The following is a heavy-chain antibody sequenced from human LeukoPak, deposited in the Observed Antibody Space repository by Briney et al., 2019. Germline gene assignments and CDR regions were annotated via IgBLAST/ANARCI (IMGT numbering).Heavy chain of an antibody. CDR1: GFTLSSYS. CDR3: ARDQDWNDRGGLDY. Sequence: GGSLRLSCAASGFTLSSYSMNWVRQAPGKGLEWVSFISTSSLYIYYVDSVKGRFTVSRVNAKNSVSLQMNSLRAEDTAVYYCARDQDWNDRGGLDYWGQGTLVTVSS. J-gene: IGHJ4*02. D-gene: IGHD1-1*01. CDR2: ISTSSLYI. V-gene: IGHV3-21*01.